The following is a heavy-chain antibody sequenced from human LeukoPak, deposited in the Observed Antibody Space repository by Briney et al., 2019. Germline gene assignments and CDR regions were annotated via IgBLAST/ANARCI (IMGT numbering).Heavy chain of an antibody. CDR2: ISSSSSYI. Sequence: GGSLRLSCAASGFTFSSYSMNWVRQAPGKGLEWVSSISSSSSYIYYADSVKGRFAISRDNAKNSLYLQMNSLRAEDTAVYYCARPLTGDYVDYWGQGTLVTVSS. CDR1: GFTFSSYS. D-gene: IGHD1-14*01. J-gene: IGHJ4*02. CDR3: ARPLTGDYVDY. V-gene: IGHV3-21*01.